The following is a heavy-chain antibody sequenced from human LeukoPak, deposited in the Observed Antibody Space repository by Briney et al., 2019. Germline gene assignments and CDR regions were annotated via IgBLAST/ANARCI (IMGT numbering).Heavy chain of an antibody. Sequence: SETLSLTCTVSGVSTSSYYWSWIRQPAGKGLEWIGRIYTSGTTNYNPSLKSRVTMSVDTSKNQFSLRLTSVTAADTAVYYCATTYGSGSYYNVDVWGKGTTVTVSS. J-gene: IGHJ6*04. CDR2: IYTSGTT. V-gene: IGHV4-4*07. D-gene: IGHD3-10*01. CDR3: ATTYGSGSYYNVDV. CDR1: GVSTSSYY.